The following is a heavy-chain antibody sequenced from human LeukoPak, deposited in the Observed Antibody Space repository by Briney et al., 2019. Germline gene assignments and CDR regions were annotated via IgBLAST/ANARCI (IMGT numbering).Heavy chain of an antibody. CDR3: ARDAGSGWLY. D-gene: IGHD6-19*01. CDR1: GFTFSSYW. Sequence: PGGSLRLSCADSGFTFSSYWMSWVRQAPGKGLEWVANIKQDGSEKYYVDSVKGRFTISRDNAKNSLYLQMNSLRAEDTAVYYCARDAGSGWLYWGQGTLVTVSS. J-gene: IGHJ4*02. CDR2: IKQDGSEK. V-gene: IGHV3-7*03.